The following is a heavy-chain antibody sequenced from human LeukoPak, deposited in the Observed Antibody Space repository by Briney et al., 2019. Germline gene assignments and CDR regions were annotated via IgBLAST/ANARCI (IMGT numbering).Heavy chain of an antibody. D-gene: IGHD3-22*01. CDR3: ARDMVYYDSSGYYSHP. CDR2: INPNSGGT. J-gene: IGHJ5*02. Sequence: ASVKVSCKASGYTFTGYYMHWVRQAPGQGLQWMGRINPNSGGTDYAQTFQGRVTMTRDTSISTAYMELSRLRSDDTAVYYCARDMVYYDSSGYYSHPWGQGTLVTVSS. CDR1: GYTFTGYY. V-gene: IGHV1-2*06.